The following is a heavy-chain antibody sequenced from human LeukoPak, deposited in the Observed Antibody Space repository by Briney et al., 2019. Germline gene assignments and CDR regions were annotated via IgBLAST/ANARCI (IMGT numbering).Heavy chain of an antibody. CDR3: ARGPPNWGYDY. J-gene: IGHJ4*02. CDR1: GYTFTSYD. CDR2: MSPNSGNT. V-gene: IGHV1-8*01. Sequence: ASVKVSCKASGYTFTSYDFNWVRQATGQGLEWMGWMSPNSGNTGYAQKFQGRVTMTRNTSMSTAYMELSSLRSEDTAVYHCARGPPNWGYDYWGQGTLVTVSS. D-gene: IGHD7-27*01.